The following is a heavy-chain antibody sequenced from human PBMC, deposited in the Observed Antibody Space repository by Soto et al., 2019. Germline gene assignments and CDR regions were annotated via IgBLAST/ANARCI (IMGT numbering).Heavy chain of an antibody. CDR3: ARPGYGGFDL. Sequence: PXESVKMSCQGSGYTFTRFWIGWVRQMPGKGLEWMGIIYPGDSDTRYSLSFQGQVTISADKSISTAYLQWRSLKASDTAVYYCARPGYGGFDLWAQGTLVIVSS. D-gene: IGHD4-17*01. CDR1: GYTFTRFW. V-gene: IGHV5-51*01. J-gene: IGHJ4*02. CDR2: IYPGDSDT.